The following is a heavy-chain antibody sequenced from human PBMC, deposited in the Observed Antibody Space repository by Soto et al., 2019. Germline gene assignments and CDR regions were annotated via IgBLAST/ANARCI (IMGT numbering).Heavy chain of an antibody. V-gene: IGHV4-30-4*01. CDR3: ASMADYDSSGYYFLDY. J-gene: IGHJ4*02. D-gene: IGHD3-22*01. CDR1: GGSISSGDYY. CDR2: IYDSGST. Sequence: QVQLQESGPGLVKPSQTLFLTCTVSGGSISSGDYYWSWIRQPPGKGLEWIGYIYDSGSTYYNPSLQSRVTISVDTSTNQFSLKLNSVTAADTAVYYCASMADYDSSGYYFLDYGGQGTLVTVSS.